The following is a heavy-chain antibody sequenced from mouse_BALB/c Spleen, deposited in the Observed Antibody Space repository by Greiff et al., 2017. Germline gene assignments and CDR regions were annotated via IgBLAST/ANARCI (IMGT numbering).Heavy chain of an antibody. CDR1: GFTFSSYG. J-gene: IGHJ3*01. Sequence: EVKLVESGGGLVQPGGSLKLSCAASGFTFSSYGMSWVRQTPDKRLELVATINSNGGSTYYPDSVKGRFTISRDNAKNTLYLQMSSLKSEDTAMYYCARGDGNCEAWLAYWGQGTLVTVSA. CDR3: ARGDGNCEAWLAY. V-gene: IGHV5-6-3*01. D-gene: IGHD2-1*01. CDR2: INSNGGST.